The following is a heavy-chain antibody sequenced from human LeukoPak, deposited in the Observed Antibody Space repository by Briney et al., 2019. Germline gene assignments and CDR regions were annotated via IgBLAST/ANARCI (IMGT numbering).Heavy chain of an antibody. CDR3: ARWSGGSYLYFDY. CDR2: IYYSGST. Sequence: SETLSLTCAVSGYSISSGYYWGWIRQPPGKGLEWIGSIYYSGSTYYNPSLKSRVTISVDTSKNQFSLKLSSVTAADTAVYYCARWSGGSYLYFDYWGQGTLVTVSS. V-gene: IGHV4-38-2*01. CDR1: GYSISSGYY. D-gene: IGHD1-26*01. J-gene: IGHJ4*02.